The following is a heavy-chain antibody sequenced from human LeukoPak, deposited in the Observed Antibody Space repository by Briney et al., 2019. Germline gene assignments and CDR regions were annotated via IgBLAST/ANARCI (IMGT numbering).Heavy chain of an antibody. D-gene: IGHD2-21*02. CDR3: ARDIVVVTAIMDV. V-gene: IGHV3-7*01. J-gene: IGHJ6*03. CDR2: IKQDGSEK. Sequence: PGGSLGPSCAASGFTFSSYWMSWVRQAPGKGLEWVANIKQDGSEKYYVDSVKGRFTISRDNAKNSLYLQMNSLRAEDTAVYYCARDIVVVTAIMDVWGKGTTVTVSS. CDR1: GFTFSSYW.